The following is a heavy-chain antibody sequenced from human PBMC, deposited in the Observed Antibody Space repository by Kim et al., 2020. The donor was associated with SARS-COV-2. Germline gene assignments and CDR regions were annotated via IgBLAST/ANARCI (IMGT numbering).Heavy chain of an antibody. CDR2: IYYSGST. V-gene: IGHV4-39*01. J-gene: IGHJ4*02. CDR3: ARQPEDCSGGSCYSYYYDSSIFYFDY. Sequence: SETLSLTCTVSGGSISSSSYYWGWIRQPPGKGLEWIGSIYYSGSTYYNPSLKSRVTISVDTSKNQFSLKLSSVTAADTAVYYCARQPEDCSGGSCYSYYYDSSIFYFDYWGQGTLVTVSS. D-gene: IGHD2-15*01. CDR1: GGSISSSSYY.